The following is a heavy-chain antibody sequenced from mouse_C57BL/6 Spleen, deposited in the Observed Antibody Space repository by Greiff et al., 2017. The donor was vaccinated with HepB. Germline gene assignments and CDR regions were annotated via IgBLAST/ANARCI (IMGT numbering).Heavy chain of an antibody. D-gene: IGHD4-1*01. CDR1: GYTFTDYY. J-gene: IGHJ3*01. CDR3: ARGTGFFAY. Sequence: EVQLQQSGPVLVKPGASVKMSCKASGYTFTDYYMNWVKQSHGKSLEWIGVINPYNGGTSYNQKFKGKATLTVDKSSSTAYMALNSLTSEDSAVYYCARGTGFFAYWGQGTLVTVSA. V-gene: IGHV1-19*01. CDR2: INPYNGGT.